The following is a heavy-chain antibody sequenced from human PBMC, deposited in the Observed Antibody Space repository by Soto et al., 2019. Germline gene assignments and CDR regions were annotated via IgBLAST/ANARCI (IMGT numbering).Heavy chain of an antibody. V-gene: IGHV1-69*13. CDR1: GGTFSSYA. D-gene: IGHD3-22*01. CDR2: IIPIFGTA. CDR3: ARDAADYYYDSSGYYGYFDY. Sequence: GASVKVSCKASGGTFSSYAISWVRQAPGQGLEWMGGIIPIFGTANYAQKFQGRVTITADESTSTAYMELSSLRSEDTAVYYCARDAADYYYDSSGYYGYFDYWGKGTLVTV. J-gene: IGHJ4*02.